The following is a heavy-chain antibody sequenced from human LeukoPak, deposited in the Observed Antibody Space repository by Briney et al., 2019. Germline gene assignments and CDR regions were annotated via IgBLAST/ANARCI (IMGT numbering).Heavy chain of an antibody. J-gene: IGHJ4*02. CDR2: IYYSGST. CDR1: GGSISSYY. D-gene: IGHD3-16*02. V-gene: IGHV4-59*01. CDR3: ARGSMITFGGVIVPFDY. Sequence: KPSETLSLTCTVSGGSISSYYWSWIRQPPGKGLEWIGYIYYSGSTNYNPSLKSRVTISVDTSKNQFSLKLSSVTAAETAVYYCARGSMITFGGVIVPFDYWGQGTLVTVSS.